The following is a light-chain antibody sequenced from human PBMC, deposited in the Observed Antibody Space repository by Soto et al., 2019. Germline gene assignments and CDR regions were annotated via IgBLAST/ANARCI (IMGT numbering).Light chain of an antibody. CDR3: QQYNSYSRT. CDR2: KAS. CDR1: QSISSW. V-gene: IGKV1-5*03. J-gene: IGKJ1*01. Sequence: IPLTPSPSTLPASDSDRVTITCRASQSISSWLAWYQHKPGKAPKLLIYKASSLESGVPSRFSGSGSGTEFTLTISSLQPDDFATYYCQQYNSYSRTFGQGTKVDIK.